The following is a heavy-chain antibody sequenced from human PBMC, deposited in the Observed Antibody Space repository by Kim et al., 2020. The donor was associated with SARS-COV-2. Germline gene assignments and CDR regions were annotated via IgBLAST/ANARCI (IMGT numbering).Heavy chain of an antibody. CDR3: AQNEGGVAAGAFDY. D-gene: IGHD3-16*01. V-gene: IGHV3-23*01. Sequence: GGSLRLSCVASGFTFRDFAMTWVRQAQRKGQEWVSSLSFSGGATSYADSAVKGRFTISRDASKNILYLQMNSLRVEDTAIYYCAQNEGGVAAGAFDYSV. CDR2: LSFSGGAT. CDR1: GFTFRDFA. J-gene: IGHJ4*01.